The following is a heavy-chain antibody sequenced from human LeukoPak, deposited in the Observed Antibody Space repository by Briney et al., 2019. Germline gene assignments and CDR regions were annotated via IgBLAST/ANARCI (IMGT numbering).Heavy chain of an antibody. CDR1: GFTFSTYW. V-gene: IGHV3-74*01. CDR2: INSDGSST. Sequence: GGSLRLSCAASGFTFSTYWMHWVRQAPGMGLVWVTRINSDGSSTGYADSVKGRFTISRDNAKNTLYLQMNSLRAEDTAVYYCARDRSLASWGQGTLVTVSS. J-gene: IGHJ4*02. CDR3: ARDRSLAS.